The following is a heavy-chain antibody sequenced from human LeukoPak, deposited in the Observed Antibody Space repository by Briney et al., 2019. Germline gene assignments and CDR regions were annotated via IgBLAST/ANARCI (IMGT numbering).Heavy chain of an antibody. CDR2: INHSGST. V-gene: IGHV4-34*01. CDR3: ARGYETYFNY. CDR1: GGSFSTYY. J-gene: IGHJ4*02. Sequence: SETLSLTCAVYGGSFSTYYWSWLRQPPGKGLEWIGEINHSGSTNYNPSLKSRVTISLDTPKNQFSLKLTSVTAADTAVYYCARGYETYFNYWGQGALVTVSS. D-gene: IGHD3-16*01.